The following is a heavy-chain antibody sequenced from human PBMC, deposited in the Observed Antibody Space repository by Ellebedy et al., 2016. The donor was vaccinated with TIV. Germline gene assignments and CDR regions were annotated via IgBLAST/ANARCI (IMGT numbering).Heavy chain of an antibody. CDR3: ARDRYCSSTSCYPYWYFDL. CDR2: IYYSGST. J-gene: IGHJ2*01. D-gene: IGHD2-2*01. CDR1: GGSFSGYY. V-gene: IGHV4-59*01. Sequence: SETLSLXXAVYGGSFSGYYWSWIRQPPGKGLEWIGYIYYSGSTNYNPSLKSRVTISVDTSKNQFSLKLSSVTAADTAVYYCARDRYCSSTSCYPYWYFDLWGRGTLVTVSS.